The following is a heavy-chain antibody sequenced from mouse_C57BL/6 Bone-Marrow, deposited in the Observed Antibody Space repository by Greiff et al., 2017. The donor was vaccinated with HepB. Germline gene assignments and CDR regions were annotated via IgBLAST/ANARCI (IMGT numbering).Heavy chain of an antibody. CDR3: ARGTTVVATGDY. V-gene: IGHV1-59*01. CDR2: IDPSDSYT. J-gene: IGHJ2*01. Sequence: VQLQQPGAELVRPGTSVKLSCKASGYTFTSYWMHWVKQRPGQGLEWIGVIDPSDSYTNYNQKFKGKATLTVDTSSSTAYMQLSSLTSEDSAGYYCARGTTVVATGDYWGQGTTLTVSS. D-gene: IGHD1-1*01. CDR1: GYTFTSYW.